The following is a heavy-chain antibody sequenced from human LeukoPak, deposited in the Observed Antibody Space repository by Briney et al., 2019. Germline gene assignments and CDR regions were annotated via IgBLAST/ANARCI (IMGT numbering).Heavy chain of an antibody. CDR3: AIRRVGDIVVVVAANGFDY. V-gene: IGHV1-8*01. J-gene: IGHJ4*02. CDR1: GYTFTSYD. Sequence: ASVKVSCKASGYTFTSYDINWVRQATGQGLEWMGWMNPNSGNTGYAQKFQGRVTMNRNTSISTAYMELSSLRSEDTAVYYCAIRRVGDIVVVVAANGFDYWGQGTLVTVSS. CDR2: MNPNSGNT. D-gene: IGHD2-15*01.